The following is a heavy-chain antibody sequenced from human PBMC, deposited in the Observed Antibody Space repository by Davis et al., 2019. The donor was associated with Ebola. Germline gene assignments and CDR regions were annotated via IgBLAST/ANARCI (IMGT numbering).Heavy chain of an antibody. CDR3: ANTGITMIVAYYFDY. CDR1: GFTFSSYG. CDR2: ISYDGSNK. V-gene: IGHV3-30*18. J-gene: IGHJ4*02. Sequence: GGSLRLSCAASGFTFSSYGMHWVRQAPGKGLEWVAVISYDGSNKYYADSVKGRFTISRDNSKNTLYLQMNSLRAEDTAVYYCANTGITMIVAYYFDYWGQGTLVTVSS. D-gene: IGHD3-22*01.